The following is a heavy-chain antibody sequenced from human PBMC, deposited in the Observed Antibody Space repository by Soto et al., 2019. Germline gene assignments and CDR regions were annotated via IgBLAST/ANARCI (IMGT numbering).Heavy chain of an antibody. CDR2: ISGLGGSI. D-gene: IGHD1-26*01. V-gene: IGHV3-23*01. CDR1: RFTFSSFS. CDR3: SKSNGDTWERYFFDF. Sequence: EVQLLESGGGLVQPGGSLRLSCAASRFTFSSFSLSWVRQAPGKGLEWVSGISGLGGSIYYADSVKGRFTISRDNSKNTLYLQMNSLRAEDTAVYYCSKSNGDTWERYFFDFWGQGTLVTVSS. J-gene: IGHJ4*02.